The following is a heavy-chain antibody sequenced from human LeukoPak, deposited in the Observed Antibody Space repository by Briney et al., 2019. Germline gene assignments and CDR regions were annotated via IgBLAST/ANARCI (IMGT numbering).Heavy chain of an antibody. D-gene: IGHD3-22*01. J-gene: IGHJ3*02. V-gene: IGHV4-61*08. CDR2: IYYSGST. Sequence: PSETLSLTCTVSGGSVSSSGYYWSWVRQPPGKGLEYIGYIYYSGSTNYNPSLKSRVTMSVDTSKNQFSLKLSSVTAADTAVYYYARDSASSGYMNAFDIWGQGTMVTVSS. CDR3: ARDSASSGYMNAFDI. CDR1: GGSVSSSGYY.